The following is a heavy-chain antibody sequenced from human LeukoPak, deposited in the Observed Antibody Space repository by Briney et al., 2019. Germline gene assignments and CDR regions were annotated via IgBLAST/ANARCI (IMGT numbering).Heavy chain of an antibody. D-gene: IGHD3-3*01. CDR3: AKDMAALRFLEWFSFGVDY. CDR1: GFTFDDYA. J-gene: IGHJ4*02. V-gene: IGHV3-43*02. Sequence: GGSLRLSCAASGFTFDDYAMHWVRQAPGKDLEWVSLISGDGGSTYYADSVKGRFTISRDNSKNSLYLQMNSLRTEDTALYYCAKDMAALRFLEWFSFGVDYWGQGTLVTVSS. CDR2: ISGDGGST.